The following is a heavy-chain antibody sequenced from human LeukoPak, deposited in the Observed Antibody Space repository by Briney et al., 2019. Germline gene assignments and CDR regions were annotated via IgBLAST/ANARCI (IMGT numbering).Heavy chain of an antibody. Sequence: PGGSLRLSCAASGFTVSSNYMSWVRQAPGKGLEWVSVIYSGGSTYYADSVKGRFTISRDNSKNTLYLQMNSLRAEDTAVYYCARDRAGIQLWSSYSNGMDVWGQGTTVTVSS. CDR1: GFTVSSNY. CDR3: ARDRAGIQLWSSYSNGMDV. CDR2: IYSGGST. V-gene: IGHV3-53*01. J-gene: IGHJ6*02. D-gene: IGHD5-18*01.